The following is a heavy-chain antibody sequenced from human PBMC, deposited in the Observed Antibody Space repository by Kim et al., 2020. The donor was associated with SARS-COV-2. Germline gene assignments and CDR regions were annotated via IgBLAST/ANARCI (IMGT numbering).Heavy chain of an antibody. D-gene: IGHD3-22*01. Sequence: GGSLRLSCAASGFTFSSYAMSWVRQAPGKGLEWVSAISGSGGSTYYADSVKGRFTISRDNSKNTLYLQMNSLRAEDTAVYYCAKMLRRVHYYDSSGHWGDAFDIWGQGTMVTVSS. J-gene: IGHJ3*02. CDR2: ISGSGGST. CDR1: GFTFSSYA. CDR3: AKMLRRVHYYDSSGHWGDAFDI. V-gene: IGHV3-23*01.